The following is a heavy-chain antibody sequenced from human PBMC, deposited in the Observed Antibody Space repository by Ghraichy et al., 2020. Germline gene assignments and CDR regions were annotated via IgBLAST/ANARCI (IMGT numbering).Heavy chain of an antibody. J-gene: IGHJ4*02. Sequence: GGSLRLSCAASGFTFSSYSMNWVRQAPGKGLEWVSYISSSSSTIYYADSVKGRFTISRDNAKNSLYLQVNSLRDEDTAVYYCAREGGKEVGATNYWGQGTLVTVSS. CDR1: GFTFSSYS. D-gene: IGHD1-26*01. CDR2: ISSSSSTI. CDR3: AREGGKEVGATNY. V-gene: IGHV3-48*02.